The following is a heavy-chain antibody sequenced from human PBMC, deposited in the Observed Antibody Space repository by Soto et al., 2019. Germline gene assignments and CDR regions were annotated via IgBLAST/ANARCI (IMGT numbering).Heavy chain of an antibody. V-gene: IGHV4-39*01. D-gene: IGHD2-15*01. CDR1: GGSISSSSYY. Sequence: QLQLQESGPGLVKPSETLSLTCTVSGGSISSSSYYWGWIRQPPGKGLEWIGGIYYSGSTYYNPSLKSRVPLSVDTSKNQFSLKLSSVTAADTAVYYCARQNLGYCSGGSCYASYYYYGMDVWGQGTTVTVSS. J-gene: IGHJ6*02. CDR3: ARQNLGYCSGGSCYASYYYYGMDV. CDR2: IYYSGST.